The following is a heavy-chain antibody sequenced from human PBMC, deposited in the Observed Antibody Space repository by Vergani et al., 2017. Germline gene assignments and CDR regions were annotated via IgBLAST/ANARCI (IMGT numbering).Heavy chain of an antibody. J-gene: IGHJ4*02. Sequence: EVQLLESGGGSVQPGGSLRLSCAASGFTFSSYAMSWVRQAPGKGLEGVSAISGSGGSTYSADSVKGRFTISRDNSKNTLYLQMNSLRAEDTAVYYCAKEPPPVVVMRAVDYWGQGTLVTVSS. V-gene: IGHV3-23*01. CDR3: AKEPPPVVVMRAVDY. CDR2: ISGSGGST. D-gene: IGHD2-15*01. CDR1: GFTFSSYA.